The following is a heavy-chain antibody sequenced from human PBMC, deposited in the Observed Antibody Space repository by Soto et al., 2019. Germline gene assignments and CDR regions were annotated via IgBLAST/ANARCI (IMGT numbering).Heavy chain of an antibody. CDR3: AGLYSIPPFFNI. D-gene: IGHD5-12*01. Sequence: SETLSLTCTVSVGSINAYYWSWVLLPPGKGLEWIGFVYSIGNTHYNPSLRSRVAMSLDTSKNQFSLRLSSVTAADTAVYYCAGLYSIPPFFNIWGQGALFTVSS. V-gene: IGHV4-59*03. CDR2: VYSIGNT. J-gene: IGHJ4*02. CDR1: VGSINAYY.